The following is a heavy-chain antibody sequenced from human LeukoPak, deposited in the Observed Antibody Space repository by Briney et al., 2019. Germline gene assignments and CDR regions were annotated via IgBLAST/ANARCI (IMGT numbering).Heavy chain of an antibody. D-gene: IGHD3-10*01. Sequence: GGSLRLSCAASGFTFSNYWMGWVRQAPGKGLVWVANIRHDGSEIFYVDSVKGRLTVSRDNAKNSLYLQMNSLRAEDTALYYCTKWSSSGTYYTEWGQGTLVTVSS. CDR1: GFTFSNYW. V-gene: IGHV3-7*01. CDR3: TKWSSSGTYYTE. J-gene: IGHJ4*02. CDR2: IRHDGSEI.